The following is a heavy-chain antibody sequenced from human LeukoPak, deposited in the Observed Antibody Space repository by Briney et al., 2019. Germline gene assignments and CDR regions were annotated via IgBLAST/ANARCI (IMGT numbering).Heavy chain of an antibody. J-gene: IGHJ4*02. D-gene: IGHD6-13*01. V-gene: IGHV3-23*01. CDR3: GALAAPGTDF. CDR1: GGSFSGYY. Sequence: PSETLSLTCVVYGGSFSGYYWSWVRQAPGKGLEWVSDINGSDGSTYYAASVKGRFTISRENSRNTLYLQMKSLRAEDTAVYYCGALAAPGTDFWGQGTLVTVSS. CDR2: INGSDGST.